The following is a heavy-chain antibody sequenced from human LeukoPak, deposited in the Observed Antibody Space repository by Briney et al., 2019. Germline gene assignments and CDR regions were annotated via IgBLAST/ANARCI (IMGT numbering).Heavy chain of an antibody. V-gene: IGHV1-69*13. J-gene: IGHJ5*02. CDR3: ARADARLREQNWFDP. Sequence: ASVKVSCKASGGTFSSYAISWVRQAPGQGLEWMGGIIPIFGTANYAQKFQGRVTITADESTSTAYMELSSLRSEDTAVYYCARADARLREQNWFDPWGQGTLVTVSS. CDR2: IIPIFGTA. CDR1: GGTFSSYA. D-gene: IGHD4-17*01.